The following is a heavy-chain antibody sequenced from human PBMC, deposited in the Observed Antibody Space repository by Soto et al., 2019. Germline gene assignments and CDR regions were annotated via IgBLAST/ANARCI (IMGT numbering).Heavy chain of an antibody. V-gene: IGHV1-3*01. CDR2: INAGNGNT. CDR3: ASSSSGYDWTYYYGMDV. CDR1: GYTFTSYA. J-gene: IGHJ6*02. Sequence: GASVKVSCKASGYTFTSYAMHWVRQAPGQRLEWMGWINAGNGNTKYSQKFQGRVTITRDTSASTAYMELSSLRSEDTAVYYCASSSSGYDWTYYYGMDVWGQGTTVTVS. D-gene: IGHD5-12*01.